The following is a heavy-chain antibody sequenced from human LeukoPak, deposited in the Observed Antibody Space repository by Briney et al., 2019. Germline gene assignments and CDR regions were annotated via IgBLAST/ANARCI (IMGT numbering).Heavy chain of an antibody. V-gene: IGHV3-48*03. CDR1: GFTFSSYE. D-gene: IGHD2-15*01. CDR2: ISSSGSTI. J-gene: IGHJ4*02. Sequence: PGGSLRLSCAASGFTFSSYEMNWVRQALGKGLEWVSYISSSGSTIYYADSVKGRFTISRDNAKNSLYLQMSSLRAEDTAVYYCARDIGSGYCSGGSCPYFDYWGQGTLVTVSS. CDR3: ARDIGSGYCSGGSCPYFDY.